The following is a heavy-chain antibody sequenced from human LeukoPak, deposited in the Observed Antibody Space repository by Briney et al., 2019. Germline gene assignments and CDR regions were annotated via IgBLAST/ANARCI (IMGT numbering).Heavy chain of an antibody. CDR3: AKGRDKYQLLSKNWFDP. V-gene: IGHV3-9*01. Sequence: GGSLRLSCAASGFTFDDYAMHWVRQAPGKGLEWVSGISWNSGGIGYADSVKGRFTISRDNAKNSLYLQMNGLRAEDTALYYCAKGRDKYQLLSKNWFDPWGQGTLVTVSS. D-gene: IGHD2-2*01. CDR1: GFTFDDYA. J-gene: IGHJ5*02. CDR2: ISWNSGGI.